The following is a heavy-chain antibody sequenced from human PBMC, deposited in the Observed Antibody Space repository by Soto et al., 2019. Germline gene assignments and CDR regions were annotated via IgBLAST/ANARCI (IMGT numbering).Heavy chain of an antibody. J-gene: IGHJ4*02. CDR3: ARRDCGSGRNCEFGAPAFAY. D-gene: IGHD2-21*01. CDR2: VSSSGSST. CDR1: GFTFSNFD. V-gene: IGHV3-23*01. Sequence: GGSLRLSCAAPGFTFSNFDMGWGRQAPGKGVGGVSSVSSSGSSTYYADSVKGRFTISRDNSKNTLYLQMSSLGAADTAVYHCARRDCGSGRNCEFGAPAFAYWGQGSLVTVSS.